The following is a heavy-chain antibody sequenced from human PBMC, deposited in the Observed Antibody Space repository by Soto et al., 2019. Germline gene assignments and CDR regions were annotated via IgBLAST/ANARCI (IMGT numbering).Heavy chain of an antibody. D-gene: IGHD1-26*01. Sequence: GASVKVSCKASGFSFSDYFMHWVRQAPGQGLEWMGWINAGNGNTKYSQKFQGRVTITRDTSASTAYMELSSLRSGDTAVYYCVPSGSYAHYFDYWGQGTLVTVSS. CDR3: VPSGSYAHYFDY. V-gene: IGHV1-3*01. J-gene: IGHJ4*02. CDR2: INAGNGNT. CDR1: GFSFSDYF.